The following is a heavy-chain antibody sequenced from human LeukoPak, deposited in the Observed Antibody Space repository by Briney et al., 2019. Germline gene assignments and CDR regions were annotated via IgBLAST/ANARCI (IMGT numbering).Heavy chain of an antibody. V-gene: IGHV3-15*01. CDR2: IKSKTDGGTT. CDR1: GFTFSSYS. CDR3: STDVEPSTDY. D-gene: IGHD1-26*01. Sequence: GGSLRLSCAASGFTFSSYSMNWVRQAPGKGLEWVGRIKSKTDGGTTDYAAPVKGRFTISRDDSKNTLYLQMNSLKTEDTAIYYCSTDVEPSTDYWGQGTLVTVSS. J-gene: IGHJ4*02.